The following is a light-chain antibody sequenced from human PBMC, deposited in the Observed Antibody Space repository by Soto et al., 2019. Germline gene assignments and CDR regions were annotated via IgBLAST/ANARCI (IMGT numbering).Light chain of an antibody. J-gene: IGKJ5*01. CDR2: GAS. CDR1: PSVSSN. CDR3: QQYNNWPPIT. Sequence: EILMTQSPATLTVSPGERATLSCRASPSVSSNLAWYQQKPGQAPRLLIYGASTRATGIPARFSGSGSGTEFTLTISSLQSEDFAVYYCQQYNNWPPITFGQGTRLEIK. V-gene: IGKV3-15*01.